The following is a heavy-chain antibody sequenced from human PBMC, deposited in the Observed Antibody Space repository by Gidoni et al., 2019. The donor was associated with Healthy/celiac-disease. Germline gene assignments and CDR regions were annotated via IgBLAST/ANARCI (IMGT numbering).Heavy chain of an antibody. Sequence: QVQLVQSGAEVKKPGASVKVSCKASGYTFTSYDINWVRQATGQGLEWMGWMNPNSGNTGYAQKFQGRVTMTRNTSISTAYMELSSLRSEDTAVYYCASITMVRGVDYYYYMDVWGKGTTVTVSS. D-gene: IGHD3-10*01. CDR3: ASITMVRGVDYYYYMDV. V-gene: IGHV1-8*01. CDR2: MNPNSGNT. CDR1: GYTFTSYD. J-gene: IGHJ6*03.